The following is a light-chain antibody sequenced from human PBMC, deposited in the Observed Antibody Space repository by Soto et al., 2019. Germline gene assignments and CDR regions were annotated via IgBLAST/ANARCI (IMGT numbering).Light chain of an antibody. CDR3: QQYENWPPIT. J-gene: IGKJ4*01. CDR1: QSISSS. V-gene: IGKV3-15*01. Sequence: EIVMTQSPGTLSVSPGERATLSCRASQSISSSLAWYQLKPGQAPRLLIYGASTRATGVPSRFSGSGSGTEFTLTISSLQSEDFAVYYCQQYENWPPITFGGGTKVEIK. CDR2: GAS.